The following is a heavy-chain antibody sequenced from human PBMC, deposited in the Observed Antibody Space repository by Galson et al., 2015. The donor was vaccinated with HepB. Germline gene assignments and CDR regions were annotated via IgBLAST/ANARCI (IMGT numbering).Heavy chain of an antibody. D-gene: IGHD3-3*01. Sequence: SLRLSCAASGFIFDDYGMSWVRQSPGKGLEWVSGINKNGGFTSYEDSVEGQFTISLDNDKNSLYLQMNSLIDDDTALYYCVRGGFWSGYLGLDYYYFYYMDVWGKGTTVTVSS. J-gene: IGHJ6*03. V-gene: IGHV3-20*04. CDR3: VRGGFWSGYLGLDYYYFYYMDV. CDR2: INKNGGFT. CDR1: GFIFDDYG.